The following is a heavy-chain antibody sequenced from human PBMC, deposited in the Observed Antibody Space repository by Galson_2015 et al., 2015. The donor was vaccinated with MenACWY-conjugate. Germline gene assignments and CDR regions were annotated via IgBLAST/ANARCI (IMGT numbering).Heavy chain of an antibody. CDR3: VALSGSSLGDY. J-gene: IGHJ4*02. CDR2: INSDVVST. CDR1: GFTFNIYW. V-gene: IGHV3-74*01. Sequence: SLRLSCAASGFTFNIYWMHWVRQAPGKGLMWVSHINSDVVSTSYADSLKGRFSISRDNAKSTLYLQMNNLRAEDTAVYYCVALSGSSLGDYWGQGTLVTVSS. D-gene: IGHD1-26*01.